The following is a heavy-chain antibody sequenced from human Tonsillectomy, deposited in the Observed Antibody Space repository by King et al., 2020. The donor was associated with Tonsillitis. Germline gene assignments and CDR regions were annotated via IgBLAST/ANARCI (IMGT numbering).Heavy chain of an antibody. J-gene: IGHJ4*02. V-gene: IGHV3-74*01. Sequence: VQLVESGGGLVQPGGSLRLSCAASGFTFSSYWMNWVRQAPGKGLVWVSRINSDGSSTSYADSVKGRFTISRDNAKNTLYLQMNSLRAEDTAVYYCASSLILMTTIVYWGQGTLVTVSS. CDR2: INSDGSST. D-gene: IGHD4-17*01. CDR3: ASSLILMTTIVY. CDR1: GFTFSSYW.